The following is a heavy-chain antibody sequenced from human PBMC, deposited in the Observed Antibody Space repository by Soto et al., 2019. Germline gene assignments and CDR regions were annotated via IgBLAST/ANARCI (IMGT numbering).Heavy chain of an antibody. V-gene: IGHV3-66*01. CDR1: GFTVSNNY. J-gene: IGHJ4*02. CDR2: IFSNGDT. CDR3: ARDGTYNWV. Sequence: ELQLVASGGSLVQPGGSIRLSCAASGFTVSNNYVRWVRQAPGKGLEWVSLIFSNGDTRYADSAKGRFTISRDSSSNTLYLQMNSLRVEDTAVYYCARDGTYNWVGGQGIHVTVSS. D-gene: IGHD1-1*01.